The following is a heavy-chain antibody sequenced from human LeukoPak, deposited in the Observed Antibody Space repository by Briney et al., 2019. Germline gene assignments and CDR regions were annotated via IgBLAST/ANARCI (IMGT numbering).Heavy chain of an antibody. CDR3: ARHIGRAFDY. CDR1: GGSVSSYY. CDR2: IYYSGST. D-gene: IGHD2-15*01. Sequence: SETLSLTCTVSGGSVSSYYWGWIRQPPGKGLEWIGSIYYSGSTYYNPSLKSRVTISVDTSKNQFSLKLSSVTAADTAVYYCARHIGRAFDYWGQGTLVTVSS. J-gene: IGHJ4*02. V-gene: IGHV4-39*01.